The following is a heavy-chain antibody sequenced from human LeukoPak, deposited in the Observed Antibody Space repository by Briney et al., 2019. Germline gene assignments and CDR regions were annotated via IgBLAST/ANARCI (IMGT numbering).Heavy chain of an antibody. D-gene: IGHD3-16*01. V-gene: IGHV1-69*04. CDR3: AKTGDDAFDI. Sequence: SVKVSCKASGGTFSSYAISWVRQAPGQGLEWMGRIIPILGIANYAQKFQGRVTMTRDTSTSTVHMELSSLRSEDTAVYYCAKTGDDAFDIWGQGTMVTVSS. J-gene: IGHJ3*02. CDR2: IIPILGIA. CDR1: GGTFSSYA.